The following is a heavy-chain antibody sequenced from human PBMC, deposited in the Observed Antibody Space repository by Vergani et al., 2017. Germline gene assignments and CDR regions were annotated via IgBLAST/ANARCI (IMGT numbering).Heavy chain of an antibody. J-gene: IGHJ5*02. CDR3: ARDELVLAYSSSWYWFDP. CDR1: GGSISSGSYY. V-gene: IGHV4-61*02. Sequence: QVQLQESGPGLVKPSQTLSLTCTVSGGSISSGSYYWSWIRQPAGKGLEWIWRIYTSGSTNYNPPLKSRVTISVDTSKNQFSLKLSSVTAAYTSVYYCARDELVLAYSSSWYWFDPWGQGTLVTVSS. D-gene: IGHD6-13*01. CDR2: IYTSGST.